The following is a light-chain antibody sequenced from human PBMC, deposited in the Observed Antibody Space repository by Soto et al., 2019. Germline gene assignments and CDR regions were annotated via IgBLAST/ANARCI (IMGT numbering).Light chain of an antibody. CDR1: SSDIGAYNY. V-gene: IGLV2-14*01. CDR3: SSLSASGARL. J-gene: IGLJ2*01. CDR2: EVT. Sequence: QSALTQPASVSGSPGQSITISCTGTSSDIGAYNYVSWYQQHPGKAPKLLIYEVTIRHSGVSDRFSGSKSGNTASLTISGLQAEDEADYYCSSLSASGARLFGGGTKLTVL.